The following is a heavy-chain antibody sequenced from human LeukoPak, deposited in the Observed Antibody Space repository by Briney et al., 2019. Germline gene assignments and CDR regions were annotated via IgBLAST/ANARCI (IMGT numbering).Heavy chain of an antibody. D-gene: IGHD3-22*01. CDR2: INSGSST. CDR3: ARGGDSSGSVRTAFDI. CDR1: GLTASSNY. Sequence: GGSLRLSCAASGLTASSNYMSWVRQAPGKGLYWVSVINSGSSTYYADSVKGRFTISRDNSKNTLYLQMNSLRAEDTAVYYCARGGDSSGSVRTAFDIWGQGTMVTVSS. J-gene: IGHJ3*02. V-gene: IGHV3-53*01.